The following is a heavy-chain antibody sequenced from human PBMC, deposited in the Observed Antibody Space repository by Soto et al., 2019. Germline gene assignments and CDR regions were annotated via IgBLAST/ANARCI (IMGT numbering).Heavy chain of an antibody. J-gene: IGHJ4*02. Sequence: SETLSLTCTVYGGSISSSIYYWGWIRQPPGKGLEWIGSIYYSGSTYYNPSLKSRVTISVDTSKNQFSLKLSSVTAADTAVYYCVQQHYERSGYHVGYFAAWAQGNLVTVSS. CDR3: VQQHYERSGYHVGYFAA. CDR2: IYYSGST. V-gene: IGHV4-39*01. D-gene: IGHD5-12*01. CDR1: GGSISSSIYY.